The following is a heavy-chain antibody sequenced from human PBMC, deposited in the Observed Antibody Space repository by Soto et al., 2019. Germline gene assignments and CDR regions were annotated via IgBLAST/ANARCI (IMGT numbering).Heavy chain of an antibody. J-gene: IGHJ3*01. Sequence: DVQLVESVGGLVQPGGSLRVSCVASGFTFSRYALNWVRQASGKGLEWGSYISVGGGSIFYADSVKCRFAISRGDAVNTLYLQMHSLRDEDTAVYYCVRDHRLAFDYWGQGTMVTVSS. CDR3: VRDHRLAFDY. CDR2: ISVGGGSI. V-gene: IGHV3-48*02. CDR1: GFTFSRYA.